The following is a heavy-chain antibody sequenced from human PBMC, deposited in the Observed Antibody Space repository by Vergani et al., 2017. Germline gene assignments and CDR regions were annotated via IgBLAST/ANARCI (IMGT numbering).Heavy chain of an antibody. CDR2: INHSGNT. V-gene: IGHV4-34*01. Sequence: QVQLQQWGAGLLKPSETLSLTCAVYGGSFSGYYWSWIRQPPGKGLEWIGEINHSGNTNYNPSLKSRVTISVDTSKNQFSLKLSSVTAADTAVYYCASRRRWYYYYGMDVWGQGTTVTVSS. J-gene: IGHJ6*02. CDR1: GGSFSGYY. CDR3: ASRRRWYYYYGMDV. D-gene: IGHD2-15*01.